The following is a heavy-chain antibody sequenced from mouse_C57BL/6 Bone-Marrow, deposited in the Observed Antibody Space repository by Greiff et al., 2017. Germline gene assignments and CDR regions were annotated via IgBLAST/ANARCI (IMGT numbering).Heavy chain of an antibody. CDR3: ARSSTFFYYFDY. V-gene: IGHV1-47*01. CDR2: FHPYNDDT. Sequence: VQLQQPGAELVKPGASVKMSCKASGYTFTTYPIEWMKQNHGKSLEWIGNFHPYNDDTKYNEKFKGKATLTVEKSSNTVYLELSRLTSDVSAVYYCARSSTFFYYFDYWGQGTTLTVSS. D-gene: IGHD5-1*01. CDR1: GYTFTTYP. J-gene: IGHJ2*01.